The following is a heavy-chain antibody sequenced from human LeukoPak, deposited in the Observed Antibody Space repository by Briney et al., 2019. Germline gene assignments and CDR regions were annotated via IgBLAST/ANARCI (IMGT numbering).Heavy chain of an antibody. CDR3: ARDLDYGDPSDY. J-gene: IGHJ4*02. D-gene: IGHD4-17*01. CDR1: GFTFSSYS. V-gene: IGHV3-21*01. CDR2: ISSSSSYI. Sequence: GGCLRLSCAASGFTFSSYSMNWVRQAPGKGLEWVSSISSSSSYIYYADSVKGRFTISRDNAKNSLYLQMNSLRAEDTAVYYCARDLDYGDPSDYWGQGTLVTVSS.